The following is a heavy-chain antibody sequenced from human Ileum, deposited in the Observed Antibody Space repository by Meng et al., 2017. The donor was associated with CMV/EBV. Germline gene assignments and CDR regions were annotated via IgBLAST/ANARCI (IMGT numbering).Heavy chain of an antibody. CDR2: INGNGGGT. CDR1: GFIFSDYS. J-gene: IGHJ4*02. CDR3: AKGRLAGPLDD. V-gene: IGHV3-23*01. Sequence: EVQLLESGGDLVQPGGSLRLSCTASGFIFSDYSMNWVRQAPGKGLEWVATINGNGGGTDYADSVKGLFTISRDNFKNTMYLQMNRLRAEDTAVYYCAKGRLAGPLDDWGQGTLVTVSS. D-gene: IGHD6-19*01.